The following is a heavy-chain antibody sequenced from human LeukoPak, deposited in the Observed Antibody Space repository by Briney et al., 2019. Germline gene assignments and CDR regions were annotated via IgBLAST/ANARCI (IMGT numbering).Heavy chain of an antibody. CDR2: ISYDGSNK. CDR1: GFTFSSYA. Sequence: GRSLRLSCAASGFTFSSYAVHWVRQAPGKGLEWVAVISYDGSNKYYADSVKGRFTISRDNSKYTLYLQMNSLRAEDTAVYYCAREPLYNNGWQRHFDSWGQGTLVTVSS. D-gene: IGHD6-19*01. V-gene: IGHV3-30-3*01. J-gene: IGHJ4*02. CDR3: AREPLYNNGWQRHFDS.